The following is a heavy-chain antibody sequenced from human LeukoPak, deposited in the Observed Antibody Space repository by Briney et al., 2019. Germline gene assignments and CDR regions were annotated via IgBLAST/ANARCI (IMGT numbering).Heavy chain of an antibody. CDR1: GFTFSSYS. V-gene: IGHV3-21*01. CDR2: ISSSSSYI. J-gene: IGHJ4*02. D-gene: IGHD1-26*01. Sequence: GGSLRLSCAASGFTFSSYSMKWVRQAPGKGLEWVSSISSSSSYIYYADSVKGRFTISRDNAKNSLYLQMNSLRAEDTAVYYCAREGLAVGDGHEGYWGQGTLVTVSS. CDR3: AREGLAVGDGHEGY.